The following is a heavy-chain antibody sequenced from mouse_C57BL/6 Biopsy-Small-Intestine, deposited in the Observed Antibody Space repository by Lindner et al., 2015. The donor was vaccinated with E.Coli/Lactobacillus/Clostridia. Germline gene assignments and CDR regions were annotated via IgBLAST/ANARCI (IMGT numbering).Heavy chain of an antibody. V-gene: IGHV1-81*01. J-gene: IGHJ1*01. CDR2: ISGYTGNT. CDR3: ARDWRFLEWPANYQGMDV. D-gene: IGHD2-1*01. CDR1: GYTFTSYG. Sequence: SVKVSCKASGYTFTSYGISWMRQAPGQGLEWMGWISGYTGNTNYAQKFQGRVIMSTDTSTSTAYMELGSLRYDDTAVYLCARDWRFLEWPANYQGMDVWGQGTTVTVSS.